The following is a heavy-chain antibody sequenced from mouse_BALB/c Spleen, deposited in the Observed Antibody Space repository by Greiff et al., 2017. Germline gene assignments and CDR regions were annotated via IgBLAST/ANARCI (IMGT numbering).Heavy chain of an antibody. CDR1: GYTFTSYW. D-gene: IGHD1-1*01. V-gene: IGHV1-7*01. Sequence: QVQLKQSGAELAKPGASVKMSCKASGYTFTSYWMHWVKQRPGQGLEWIGYINPSTGYTEYNQKFKDKATLTADKSSSTAYMQLSSLTSEDSAVYYCARSPVLRYFDYWGQGTTLTVSS. J-gene: IGHJ2*01. CDR2: INPSTGYT. CDR3: ARSPVLRYFDY.